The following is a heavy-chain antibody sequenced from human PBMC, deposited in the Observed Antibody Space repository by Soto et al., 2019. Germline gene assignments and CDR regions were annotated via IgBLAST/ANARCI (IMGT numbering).Heavy chain of an antibody. Sequence: QVQLVESGGGVVQPGRSLRLSCAASGFTFSSYGMHWVRQAPGKGLEWVAVIWYDGSNKYYADSVKGRFTISRDNSKNTLCLQMNGLREADKAVYYCASEYCSRGSCYYYGMDVWGQGTTVTVSS. CDR1: GFTFSSYG. CDR3: ASEYCSRGSCYYYGMDV. D-gene: IGHD2-15*01. V-gene: IGHV3-33*01. CDR2: IWYDGSNK. J-gene: IGHJ6*02.